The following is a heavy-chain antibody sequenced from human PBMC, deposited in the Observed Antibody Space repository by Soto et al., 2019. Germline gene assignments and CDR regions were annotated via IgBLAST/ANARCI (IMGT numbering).Heavy chain of an antibody. J-gene: IGHJ6*03. CDR2: INWNGGST. V-gene: IGHV3-20*01. CDR1: GFTFDDYG. CDR3: ARVHGALGYIWGSYLRERYYYYMDV. Sequence: GGSLRLSCAASGFTFDDYGMSWVRQAPGKGLEWVSGINWNGGSTGYADSVKGRFTISRDNAKNSLYLQMNSLRAEDTALYHCARVHGALGYIWGSYLRERYYYYMDVWGKGTTVTVSS. D-gene: IGHD3-16*02.